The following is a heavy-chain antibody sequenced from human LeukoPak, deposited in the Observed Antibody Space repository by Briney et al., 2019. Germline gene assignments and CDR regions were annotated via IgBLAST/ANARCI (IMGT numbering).Heavy chain of an antibody. CDR1: GFTFDDYA. CDR3: AKDRGDTAMANFDY. V-gene: IGHV3-9*01. D-gene: IGHD5-18*01. J-gene: IGHJ4*02. CDR2: ISWNSGSI. Sequence: PGGSLRLSCAASGFTFDDYAMHWVRQAPGKGLEWVSGISWNSGSISYADSVKGRFTISRDNAKNSLYLQMNSLRAEDTALYYCAKDRGDTAMANFDYWGQGTLVTVSS.